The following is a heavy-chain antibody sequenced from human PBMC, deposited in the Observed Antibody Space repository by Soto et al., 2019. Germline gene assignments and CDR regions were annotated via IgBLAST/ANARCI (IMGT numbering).Heavy chain of an antibody. CDR2: IDGRDGT. CDR3: AKTGPVTATIRFDY. D-gene: IGHD2-21*02. J-gene: IGHJ4*02. Sequence: EVQLLESGGGLVQPGGSLRLSCAGSGFTFRAYTMALVRQAPGKGLEWVSGIDGRDGTYYADSVKGRFNISRDSARNTLFLQMKSLRADDTAVYYGAKTGPVTATIRFDYWGQGALFTVS. CDR1: GFTFRAYT. V-gene: IGHV3-23*01.